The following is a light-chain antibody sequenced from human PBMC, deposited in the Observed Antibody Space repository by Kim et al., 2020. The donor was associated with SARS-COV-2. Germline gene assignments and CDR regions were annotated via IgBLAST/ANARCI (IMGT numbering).Light chain of an antibody. Sequence: ASVGDTVTITCLTTQSISSHLNWYQQKPGRAPKLLISAASTLQGGVPSRFSGSGSETDFTLTISSLQPEDFATYFCQQSYITPFTFGPGTKVDIK. CDR1: QSISSH. CDR2: AAS. V-gene: IGKV1-39*01. J-gene: IGKJ3*01. CDR3: QQSYITPFT.